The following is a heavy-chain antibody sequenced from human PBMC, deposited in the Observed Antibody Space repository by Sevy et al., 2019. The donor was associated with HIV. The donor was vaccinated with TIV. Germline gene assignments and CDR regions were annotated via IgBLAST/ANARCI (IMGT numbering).Heavy chain of an antibody. J-gene: IGHJ4*02. CDR3: ARDSTVITVFQY. Sequence: ASVKVSCKASGYTFTNYYIHWMRQAPGQGLEWMGIINPSGGSTSYAQKFQGRVTMTRDTSTSTVYMELSSLRSEDTAVYYCARDSTVITVFQYWGQGTLVIVSS. CDR2: INPSGGST. V-gene: IGHV1-46*01. D-gene: IGHD1-20*01. CDR1: GYTFTNYY.